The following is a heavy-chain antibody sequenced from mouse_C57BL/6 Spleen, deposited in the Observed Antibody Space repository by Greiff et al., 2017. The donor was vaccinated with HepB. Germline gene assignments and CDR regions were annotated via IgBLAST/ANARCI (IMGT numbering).Heavy chain of an antibody. V-gene: IGHV1-80*01. CDR2: IYPGDGDT. Sequence: QVQLQQSGAELVKPGASVKISCKASGYAFSSYWMNWVKQRPGKGLEWIGQIYPGDGDTNYNGKFKGKATLTADKSSSTAYMQLSSLTSEDSAVYFCARGAYGYDSAMDYWGQGTSVTVSS. D-gene: IGHD2-2*01. CDR3: ARGAYGYDSAMDY. CDR1: GYAFSSYW. J-gene: IGHJ4*01.